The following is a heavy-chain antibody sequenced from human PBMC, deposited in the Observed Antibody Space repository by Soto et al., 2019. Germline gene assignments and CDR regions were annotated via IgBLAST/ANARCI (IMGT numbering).Heavy chain of an antibody. J-gene: IGHJ6*02. Sequence: QVQLQASGPGLVKPSQTLSLTCTVSGGSISSGGYYWSWIRQHPGKGLEWIGYIYYSGSTYYNPSLKSRVTISVDTSKNQFSLKLSSVTAADTAVYYCARDSSSSIRGGMDVWGQGTTVTVSS. CDR2: IYYSGST. V-gene: IGHV4-31*03. CDR3: ARDSSSSIRGGMDV. CDR1: GGSISSGGYY. D-gene: IGHD6-13*01.